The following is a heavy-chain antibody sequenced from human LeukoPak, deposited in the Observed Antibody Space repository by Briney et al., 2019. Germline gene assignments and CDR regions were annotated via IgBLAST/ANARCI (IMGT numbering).Heavy chain of an antibody. J-gene: IGHJ4*02. D-gene: IGHD3/OR15-3a*01. V-gene: IGHV1-2*02. CDR3: ARELIDFHDHTNKGFFDS. CDR2: IDPNSGGT. Sequence: GASVKVSCKTSGYTFTDYYIHLLRQAPGQGLEWMAWIDPNSGGTNYAHKFQGRVTMTRDTSIRTAYMEVSSLRSDDTAVYYCARELIDFHDHTNKGFFDSWGQGTLVTVSS. CDR1: GYTFTDYY.